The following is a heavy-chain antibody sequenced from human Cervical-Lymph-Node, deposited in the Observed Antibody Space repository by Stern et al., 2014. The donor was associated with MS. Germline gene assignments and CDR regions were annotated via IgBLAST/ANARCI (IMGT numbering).Heavy chain of an antibody. CDR1: GYTFTSYQ. CDR3: ARRGYTYGFDY. D-gene: IGHD5-18*01. Sequence: QVQLVQSGAEVKKPGASVKVSCKASGYTFTSYQMHWVRQAPGQGLERMGKINPRGGGTSYAQKFQGRVTMTRDASTSTVYMELSSLRSEDTAVYYCARRGYTYGFDYWGQGTLVTVSS. V-gene: IGHV1-46*03. CDR2: INPRGGGT. J-gene: IGHJ4*02.